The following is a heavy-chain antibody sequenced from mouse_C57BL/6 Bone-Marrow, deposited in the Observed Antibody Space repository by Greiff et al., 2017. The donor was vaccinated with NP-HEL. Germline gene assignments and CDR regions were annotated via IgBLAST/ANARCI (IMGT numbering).Heavy chain of an antibody. Sequence: VQLQQSGPELVKPGASVKISCKASGYSFTGYYMNWVKQSPEKSLEWIGEINPSTGGTTYNQKVKAKATLTVDKSSSTAYMQLKSLTSEDSAVYSCARGGSSYWYFDVWGTGTTVTVSS. D-gene: IGHD1-1*01. CDR1: GYSFTGYY. CDR2: INPSTGGT. CDR3: ARGGSSYWYFDV. J-gene: IGHJ1*03. V-gene: IGHV1-42*01.